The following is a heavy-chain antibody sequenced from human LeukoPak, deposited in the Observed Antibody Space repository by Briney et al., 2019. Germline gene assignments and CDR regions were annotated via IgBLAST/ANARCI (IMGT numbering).Heavy chain of an antibody. V-gene: IGHV4-61*02. J-gene: IGHJ4*02. CDR2: ISTTGGS. CDR1: GDSISSDNYY. Sequence: SQTLSLTCTVSGDSISSDNYYWSWIRRPAGKGLEWIGRISTTGGSIYNPSLRSRVTISVDTSTNQFSLKLTSVTAPDTAVYYCARTPFHFWSTYYFDYWGQGSLVTVSS. CDR3: ARTPFHFWSTYYFDY. D-gene: IGHD3-3*02.